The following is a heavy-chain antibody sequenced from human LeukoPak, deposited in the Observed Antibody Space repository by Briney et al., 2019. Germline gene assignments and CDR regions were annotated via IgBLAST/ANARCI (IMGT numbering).Heavy chain of an antibody. D-gene: IGHD3-22*01. CDR3: ARSTMIVVAHYYFDY. CDR1: GFTVSSNY. CDR2: IYGGGST. V-gene: IGHV3-53*01. J-gene: IGHJ4*02. Sequence: GGSLRLSCAASGFTVSSNYMSSVRQAPGKGLKWVSFIYGGGSTYYADSVKGRFTISRDNSKNTLYLQMNSLRAEDTAVYYCARSTMIVVAHYYFDYWGQGTLVTVSS.